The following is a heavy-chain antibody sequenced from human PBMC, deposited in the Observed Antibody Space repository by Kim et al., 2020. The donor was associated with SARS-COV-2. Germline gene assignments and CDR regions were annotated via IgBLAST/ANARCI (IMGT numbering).Heavy chain of an antibody. Sequence: GGSLRLSCAASGFTFDDYAMHWVRQAPGKGLEWVSLISWDGGSTYYADSVKGRFTISRDNSKNSLYLQLNSLRAEDTALYYCAKDSSLGGSSWYSGYYYYGMDVWGQGTTVTVSS. CDR3: AKDSSLGGSSWYSGYYYYGMDV. D-gene: IGHD6-13*01. CDR2: ISWDGGST. V-gene: IGHV3-43D*03. J-gene: IGHJ6*02. CDR1: GFTFDDYA.